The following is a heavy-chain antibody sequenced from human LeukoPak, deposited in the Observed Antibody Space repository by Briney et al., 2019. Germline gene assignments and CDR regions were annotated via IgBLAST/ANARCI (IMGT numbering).Heavy chain of an antibody. J-gene: IGHJ4*02. V-gene: IGHV3-53*01. D-gene: IGHD6-19*01. CDR1: GFTVSSNY. Sequence: PGGSLRLSCAASGFTVSSNYMSWVRQAPGKGLEWVSVIYSGGSTYYADSVKGRFTISRDNSKNTLYLQMNSLRAEDTAVYYCARAPVAAYYFDYWGQGTLVTVSS. CDR3: ARAPVAAYYFDY. CDR2: IYSGGST.